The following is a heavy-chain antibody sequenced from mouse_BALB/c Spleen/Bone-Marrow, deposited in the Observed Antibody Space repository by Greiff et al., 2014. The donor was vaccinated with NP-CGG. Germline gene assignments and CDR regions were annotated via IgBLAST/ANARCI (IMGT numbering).Heavy chain of an antibody. J-gene: IGHJ2*01. Sequence: VQGVESGPGLVAPSQSLSITCTVSGFSLTSYGVHWVRQPPGKGLEWLGVIWAGGSTNYNSTLMSRLSISKDNSKSQVFLKMNSLQTDDTAMYYCARYYYGFLDYWGQGTTLTVSP. CDR2: IWAGGST. CDR1: GFSLTSYG. D-gene: IGHD1-2*01. CDR3: ARYYYGFLDY. V-gene: IGHV2-9*02.